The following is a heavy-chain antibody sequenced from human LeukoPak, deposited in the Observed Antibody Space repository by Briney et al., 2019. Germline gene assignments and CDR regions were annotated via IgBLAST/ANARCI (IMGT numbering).Heavy chain of an antibody. J-gene: IGHJ5*02. D-gene: IGHD2-21*02. V-gene: IGHV3-11*01. CDR2: ISSSGGTI. CDR1: GFTFTNYY. Sequence: PGGSLRLSCAASGFTFTNYYMSWIRQTPGKGLEWIAHISSSGGTIYYADSMKGRFTISRDNAQKSLYLQMNSLRAGDTAVYYCAREVTYGFFDPWGQGALVTVSS. CDR3: AREVTYGFFDP.